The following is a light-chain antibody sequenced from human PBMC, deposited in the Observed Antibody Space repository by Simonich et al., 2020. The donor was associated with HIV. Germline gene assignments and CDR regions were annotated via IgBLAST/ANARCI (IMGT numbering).Light chain of an antibody. CDR1: QRVSSSY. CDR2: GAS. CDR3: QQYNNWPLT. V-gene: IGKV3-20*01. Sequence: EIVLPQSPGTLSLSPGERATLSCRASQRVSSSYLAWYQQKPGLAPRLLIYGASSRATGSPDRFSGSGSGTDFTLTISRLEPEDFAVYYCQQYNNWPLTFGGGTKVEIK. J-gene: IGKJ4*01.